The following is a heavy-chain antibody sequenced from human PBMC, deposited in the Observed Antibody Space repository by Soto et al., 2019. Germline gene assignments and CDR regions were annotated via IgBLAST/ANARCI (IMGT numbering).Heavy chain of an antibody. CDR2: ISGSGGST. V-gene: IGHV3-23*01. D-gene: IGHD6-19*01. CDR3: AKRWLEPQYYYYYGMDV. CDR1: GFTFSSYA. J-gene: IGHJ6*02. Sequence: GGSLRLSCAASGFTFSSYAMSWVRQAPGKGLEWVSAISGSGGSTYYADSVKGRFTISRDNSKNTLYLQMNSLRAEDTAVYYCAKRWLEPQYYYYYGMDVWGQGTTVTVSS.